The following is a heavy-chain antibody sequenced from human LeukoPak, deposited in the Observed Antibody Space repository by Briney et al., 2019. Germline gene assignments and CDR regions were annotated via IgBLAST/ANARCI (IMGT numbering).Heavy chain of an antibody. CDR2: TYYRSKWYN. V-gene: IGHV6-1*01. D-gene: IGHD3-16*01. CDR1: GDSVSSNSAA. CDR3: ARVNDRGSWLDY. Sequence: SQTLSLTCVISGDSVSSNSAAWSWIRQSPSRGLEWLGRTYYRSKWYNDYAVSVKSRMTITPDTSKNQFSLHLNSVTAADTAVYYCARVNDRGSWLDYWGQGTLVTVSS. J-gene: IGHJ4*02.